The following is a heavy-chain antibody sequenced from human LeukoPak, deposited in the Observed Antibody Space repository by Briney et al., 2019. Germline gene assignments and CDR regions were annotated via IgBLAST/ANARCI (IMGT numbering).Heavy chain of an antibody. J-gene: IGHJ4*02. CDR3: AKDVPDGYRYGPDFDY. D-gene: IGHD5-18*01. Sequence: GGSLRLSCAASGFTFSSYGMHWVRQAPGKGLEWVAFIRYDGSNKYYADSVKGRFTISRDNSKNTLYLQMNSLRAEDTAGYYCAKDVPDGYRYGPDFDYWGQGTLVTGPS. CDR2: IRYDGSNK. V-gene: IGHV3-30*02. CDR1: GFTFSSYG.